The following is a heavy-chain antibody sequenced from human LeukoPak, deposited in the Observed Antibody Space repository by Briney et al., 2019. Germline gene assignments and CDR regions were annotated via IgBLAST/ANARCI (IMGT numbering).Heavy chain of an antibody. J-gene: IGHJ6*03. CDR1: GGSISRSSYY. V-gene: IGHV4-39*07. CDR3: AISSSFYYYYYYMDV. CDR2: INHSGRT. Sequence: SETLSLTCTVSGGSISRSSYYWSWIRQPPGKALEWIGEINHSGRTNYNPSLTSRVTISLDTAKNQFSLKLSSVTVADTAVYHCAISSSFYYYYYYMDVWGKGTTVTVSS. D-gene: IGHD6-6*01.